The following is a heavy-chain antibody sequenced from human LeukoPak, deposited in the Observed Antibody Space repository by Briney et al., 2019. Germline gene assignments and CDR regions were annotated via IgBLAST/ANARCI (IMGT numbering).Heavy chain of an antibody. Sequence: SETLSLTCTVSGGSISSYFWSWIRQPPGKGLEWIGYIYYRGSTNYNPSLKSRVTISIDTSKNEFSLKLSPVSAADTAVYYCARQYSRYEPFDYWGQRTLVTVSS. D-gene: IGHD5-12*01. J-gene: IGHJ4*02. CDR3: ARQYSRYEPFDY. CDR2: IYYRGST. CDR1: GGSISSYF. V-gene: IGHV4-59*01.